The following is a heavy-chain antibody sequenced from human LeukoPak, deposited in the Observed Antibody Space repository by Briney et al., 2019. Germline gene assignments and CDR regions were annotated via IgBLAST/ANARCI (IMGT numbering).Heavy chain of an antibody. Sequence: SETLSLTCAVYGGSFSSYYWSWIRQPPGKGLEWIGEINHSGSTNYNPSLKSRVTISVDTSKNQFSLKLSSVTAADTAVYYCARGAYYYDSSALSDWFDPWGQGTLVTVSS. D-gene: IGHD3-22*01. CDR3: ARGAYYYDSSALSDWFDP. V-gene: IGHV4-34*01. CDR2: INHSGST. J-gene: IGHJ5*02. CDR1: GGSFSSYY.